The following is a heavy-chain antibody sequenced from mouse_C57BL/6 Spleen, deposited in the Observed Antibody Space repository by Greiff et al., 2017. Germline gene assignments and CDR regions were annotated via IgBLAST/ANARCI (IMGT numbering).Heavy chain of an antibody. CDR2: IYPSDSET. V-gene: IGHV1-61*01. CDR3: ARVLDYGSFAY. CDR1: GYTFTSYW. Sequence: QVQLQQPGAELVRPGSSVKLSCKASGYTFTSYWMDWVKQRPGQGLEWIGNIYPSDSETHYNQKFKDKATLTVDKSSSTAYMQLSSLTSEDSAVYYGARVLDYGSFAYWGQGTLVTVSA. J-gene: IGHJ3*01. D-gene: IGHD1-1*01.